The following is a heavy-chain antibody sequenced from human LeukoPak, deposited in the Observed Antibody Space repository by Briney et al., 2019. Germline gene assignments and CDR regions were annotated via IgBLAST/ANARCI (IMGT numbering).Heavy chain of an antibody. V-gene: IGHV1-2*06. CDR3: ASGTGVFDI. J-gene: IGHJ3*02. D-gene: IGHD1-14*01. Sequence: ASVKVSCKASGGTFSSYAISWVRQAPGHAREWMGRINPNSGGTKYAQKFQGRVTMTRDTSISTAYMELSRLRSDDTAVYYCASGTGVFDIWGQGTMVSVSS. CDR1: GGTFSSYA. CDR2: INPNSGGT.